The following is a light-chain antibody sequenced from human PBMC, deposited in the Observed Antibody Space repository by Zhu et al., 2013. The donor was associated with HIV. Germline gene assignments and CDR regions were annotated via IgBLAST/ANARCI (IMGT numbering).Light chain of an antibody. CDR3: QAWDSSTYV. J-gene: IGLJ1*01. CDR1: KLGDKY. V-gene: IGLV3-1*01. CDR2: EDS. Sequence: SYELTQPPSVSVSPGQTASITCSGDKLGDKYACWYQQKPGQSPVLVIYEDSKRPSGIPERFSGSNSGNTATLTISGTQAEDEADYYCQAWDSSTYVFGTGTKVTVL.